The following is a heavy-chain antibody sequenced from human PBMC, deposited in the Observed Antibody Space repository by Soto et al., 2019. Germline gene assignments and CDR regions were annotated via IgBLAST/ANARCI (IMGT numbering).Heavy chain of an antibody. J-gene: IGHJ4*02. D-gene: IGHD3-22*01. CDR1: GGSISSSTYY. Sequence: LSETLSPTCTVSGGSISSSTYYWAWIRQPPGKGLEWTGAMYYTGNKNYNPSLESRVTMSVDTSKNQFSLKLSSVTPTDTAVYYCARDLARAASMIVVVTGLVYWGQGTLVTVSS. CDR3: ARDLARAASMIVVVTGLVY. V-gene: IGHV4-39*02. CDR2: MYYTGNK.